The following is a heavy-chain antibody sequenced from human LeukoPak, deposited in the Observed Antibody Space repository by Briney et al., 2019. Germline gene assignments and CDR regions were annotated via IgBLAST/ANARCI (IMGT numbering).Heavy chain of an antibody. CDR3: AREILGGFNPGAY. D-gene: IGHD1-14*01. J-gene: IGHJ4*02. V-gene: IGHV4-4*02. CDR2: IHRSGSP. CDR1: LDSTTSNF. Sequence: PSEALSLTCTVSLDSTTSNFWSWVGHPPGKGLEGIGEIHRSGSPNYNPSLQSRVTISIDRSRNQIALELSSVTAADTAVYYCAREILGGFNPGAYWGQGTLVTVSS.